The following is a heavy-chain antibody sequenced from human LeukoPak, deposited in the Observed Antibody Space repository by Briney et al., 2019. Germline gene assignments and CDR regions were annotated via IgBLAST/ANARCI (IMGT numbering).Heavy chain of an antibody. CDR2: IYTSGST. J-gene: IGHJ3*02. CDR1: GGSISSGGYY. CDR3: ARDLLPYDAFDI. V-gene: IGHV4-61*02. Sequence: SQTLSLTCTVSGGSISSGGYYWSWIRQPAGKGLEWIGRIYTSGSTNYNPSLKSRVTMSVDTSKNQFSLKLSSVTAADTAVYYCARDLLPYDAFDIWGQGTMVTVSS.